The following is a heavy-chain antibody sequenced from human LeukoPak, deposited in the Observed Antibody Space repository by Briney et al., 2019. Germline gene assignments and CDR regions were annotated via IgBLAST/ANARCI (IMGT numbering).Heavy chain of an antibody. V-gene: IGHV3-23*01. Sequence: PGASLRLSCAASGFTFSSYAMSWVRQAPGKGLEWVSAISGSGGSTYYADSVKGRFTITRDNSKNTLYLQMNSLRAEDTAVYYCAKETSGGDCFDYWGQGTLVTVSS. CDR3: AKETSGGDCFDY. CDR1: GFTFSSYA. CDR2: ISGSGGST. J-gene: IGHJ4*02.